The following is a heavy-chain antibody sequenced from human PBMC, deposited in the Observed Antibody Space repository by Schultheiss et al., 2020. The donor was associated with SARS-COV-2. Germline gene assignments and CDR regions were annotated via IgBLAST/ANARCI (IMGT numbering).Heavy chain of an antibody. CDR2: IYYSGST. D-gene: IGHD1-26*01. CDR3: ASQSWGATPFFDY. J-gene: IGHJ4*02. CDR1: GGSISSYY. Sequence: SQTLSLTCTVSGGSISSYYWSWIRQPPGKGLEWIGSIYYSGSTYYNPSLKSRVTISVDTSKNQFSLKLSSVTAADTAVYYCASQSWGATPFFDYWGQGTLVTVSS. V-gene: IGHV4-59*01.